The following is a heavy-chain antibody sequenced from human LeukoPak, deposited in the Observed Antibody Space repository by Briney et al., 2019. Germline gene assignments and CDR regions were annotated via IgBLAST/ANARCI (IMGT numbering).Heavy chain of an antibody. J-gene: IGHJ4*02. V-gene: IGHV3-30*18. D-gene: IGHD6-19*01. CDR2: ISYDGSNK. CDR3: AKESVAVGDY. Sequence: GGSLRLSCAASGFTFSSYGMHWVRQAPGKGLERVAVISYDGSNKYYADSVKGRFTISRDNSKNTLYLQMNSLRAEDTAVYYCAKESVAVGDYWGQGTLVTVSS. CDR1: GFTFSSYG.